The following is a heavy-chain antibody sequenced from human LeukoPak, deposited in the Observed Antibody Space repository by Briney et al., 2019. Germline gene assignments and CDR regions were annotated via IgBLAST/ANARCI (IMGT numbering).Heavy chain of an antibody. CDR3: AREGGGSSWYPLWFDP. Sequence: ASVKVSCKASGYTFTNDGTNWLRQAPGQGREWMGWISAYNGNTNNAQKLQGRVTMTTDTSTSTAYMELRSLRADDTAVYFCAREGGGSSWYPLWFDPWGQGTLVTVSS. V-gene: IGHV1-18*01. CDR2: ISAYNGNT. J-gene: IGHJ5*02. D-gene: IGHD6-13*01. CDR1: GYTFTNDG.